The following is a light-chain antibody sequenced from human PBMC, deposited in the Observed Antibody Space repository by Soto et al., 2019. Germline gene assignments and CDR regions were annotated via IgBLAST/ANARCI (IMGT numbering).Light chain of an antibody. CDR3: AAWDDSLRGRV. CDR1: RSNIGSNY. J-gene: IGLJ3*02. CDR2: RNN. Sequence: QLVLTQPPSASGTPGQRVTISCSGSRSNIGSNYVYWYQQLTGTAPKLLISRNNQRPSGVPNRFSGSKSGTSASLAISGLRYEDESDYHCAAWDDSLRGRVFGGGTKVTVL. V-gene: IGLV1-47*01.